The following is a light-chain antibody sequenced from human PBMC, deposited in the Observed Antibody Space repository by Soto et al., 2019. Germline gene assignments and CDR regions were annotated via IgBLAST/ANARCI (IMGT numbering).Light chain of an antibody. Sequence: QSVLTQPASVSGSPGQSITISCTGTSSDIGDYNYISWYQHHPGKAPKLIIYGVSNRPSGVSNRFSGSKSGNTASLTISGLQAEDEADYYCCSLRSGRTLVFGTGTKVTVL. CDR1: SSDIGDYNY. J-gene: IGLJ1*01. CDR3: CSLRSGRTLV. V-gene: IGLV2-14*01. CDR2: GVS.